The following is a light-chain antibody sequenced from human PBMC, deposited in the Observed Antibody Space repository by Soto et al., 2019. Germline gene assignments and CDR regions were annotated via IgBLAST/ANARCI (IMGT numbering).Light chain of an antibody. J-gene: IGKJ4*01. CDR2: GAS. Sequence: EIVMTQSPATLSVSPGERATLSCRASQSVSSNLVWYQQKPGQAPRLLIYGASTRATGIPARFSGSGSGTEFTPTTSSLQSEDFVVYYCQQYNNWPPLTFGGGTKVEIK. CDR3: QQYNNWPPLT. CDR1: QSVSSN. V-gene: IGKV3-15*01.